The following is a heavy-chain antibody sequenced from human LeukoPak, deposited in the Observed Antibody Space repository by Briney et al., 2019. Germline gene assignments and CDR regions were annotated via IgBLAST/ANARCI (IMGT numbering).Heavy chain of an antibody. CDR1: RFTFSNYG. CDR3: AKHQLYYYDS. Sequence: GGSLRLSCVASRFTFSNYGMSWVRQTPGKGLQWVSAITDSGGTTYYADSVKGRFTISRDNSKNTLYLQMNSLRAEDTAVYYCAKHQLYYYDSWGQGTLVTVSS. J-gene: IGHJ4*02. CDR2: ITDSGGTT. V-gene: IGHV3-23*01. D-gene: IGHD3-22*01.